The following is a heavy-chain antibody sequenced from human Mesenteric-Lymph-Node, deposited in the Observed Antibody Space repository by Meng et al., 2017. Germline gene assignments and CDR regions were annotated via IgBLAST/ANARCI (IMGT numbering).Heavy chain of an antibody. CDR2: IKKDGSDK. D-gene: IGHD3-3*01. CDR1: GFTFSNYW. J-gene: IGHJ2*01. Sequence: GESLKISCAAPGFTFSNYWMTWVRQAPGRGLEWMAYIKKDGSDKYYVDSVKGRFTISRDNAKDSLYLQMNSLRAEDTAIYYCARDWGGYSFPFWYFDLWGHGTLVTVSS. V-gene: IGHV3-7*01. CDR3: ARDWGGYSFPFWYFDL.